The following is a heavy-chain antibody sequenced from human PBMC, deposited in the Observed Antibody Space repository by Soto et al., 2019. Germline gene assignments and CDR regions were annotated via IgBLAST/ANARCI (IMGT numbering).Heavy chain of an antibody. Sequence: QVQLVESGGGVVQPGRSLRLSCAASGFTFSSYGMHWVRQAPGKGLEWVAVISYDGSNKYYADSVKGRFTISRDNCKNTLYLQMNSLIADDTAVYYCAKDEPYYGDSTISGYWGQGTLVTVSS. CDR3: AKDEPYYGDSTISGY. CDR1: GFTFSSYG. J-gene: IGHJ4*02. D-gene: IGHD4-17*01. V-gene: IGHV3-30*18. CDR2: ISYDGSNK.